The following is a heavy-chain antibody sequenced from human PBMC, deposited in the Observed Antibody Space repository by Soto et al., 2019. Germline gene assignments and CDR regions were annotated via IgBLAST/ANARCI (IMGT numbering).Heavy chain of an antibody. CDR1: GFTFSSYS. CDR2: ISSSSSYI. CDR3: ARDRIVGATFFYAFDI. J-gene: IGHJ3*02. D-gene: IGHD1-26*01. V-gene: IGHV3-21*01. Sequence: GGSLRLSCAASGFTFSSYSMNWVRQAPGKGLEWVSSISSSSSYIYYADSVKGRFTISRDNAKNSLYLQMNSLRAEDTAVYYCARDRIVGATFFYAFDIWGQGTVVTVSS.